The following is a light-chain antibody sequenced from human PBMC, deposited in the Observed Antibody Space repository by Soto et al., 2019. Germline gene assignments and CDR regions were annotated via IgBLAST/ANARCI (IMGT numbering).Light chain of an antibody. CDR2: DAS. CDR1: QSVSSY. J-gene: IGKJ1*01. Sequence: DIVLTQSPATLSLSPGERASLSCSASQSVSSYLAWYQQKPGQAPRLLIYDASNRATGIPARFSGSGSGTDFTLTISSLEPEDFALYYCQQRSNWPRTFGQGTKVDIK. V-gene: IGKV3-11*01. CDR3: QQRSNWPRT.